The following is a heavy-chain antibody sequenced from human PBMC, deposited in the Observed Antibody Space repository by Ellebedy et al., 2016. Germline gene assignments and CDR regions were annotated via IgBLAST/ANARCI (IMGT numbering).Heavy chain of an antibody. D-gene: IGHD2-8*01. Sequence: ASVKVSCKASGYTFTSYDINWVRQATGQGLEWMGWMNPNSGNTGYAQKFQGRVTMTRNTSISTAYMELSSLRSEDTAVYYCAVLCTNGVCYTGPPWYYYYGMDVWGQGTTVTVSS. CDR1: GYTFTSYD. J-gene: IGHJ6*02. CDR3: AVLCTNGVCYTGPPWYYYYGMDV. CDR2: MNPNSGNT. V-gene: IGHV1-8*01.